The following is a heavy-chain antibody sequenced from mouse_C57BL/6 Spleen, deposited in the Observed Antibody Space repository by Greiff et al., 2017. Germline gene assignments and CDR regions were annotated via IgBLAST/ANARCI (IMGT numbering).Heavy chain of an antibody. J-gene: IGHJ2*01. V-gene: IGHV1-72*01. D-gene: IGHD1-1*01. CDR3: AIITTVWRYYFDY. CDR2: IDPNSGGT. CDR1: GYTFTSYW. Sequence: QVQLQQPGAELVKPGASVKLSCKASGYTFTSYWMHWVKQRPGRGLEWIGRIDPNSGGTKYNEKFKSKATLTADKPSSTAYMQLSSLTSEDSAVFYCAIITTVWRYYFDYWGQGTTLTVSS.